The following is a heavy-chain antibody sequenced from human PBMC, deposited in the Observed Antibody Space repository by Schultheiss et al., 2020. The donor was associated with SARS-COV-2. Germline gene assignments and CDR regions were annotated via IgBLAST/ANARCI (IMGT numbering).Heavy chain of an antibody. CDR2: IYNSGST. V-gene: IGHV4-61*10. Sequence: SETLSLTCTVSGGSISSGSYYWSWIRQPAGKGLEWIGYIYNSGSTKYNLSLKSRVTISMDTSKNQFSLKLSSVTAADTAVYYCARDALTDSGSWFYFDYWGQGTLVTVSS. CDR3: ARDALTDSGSWFYFDY. J-gene: IGHJ4*02. D-gene: IGHD1-26*01. CDR1: GGSISSGSYY.